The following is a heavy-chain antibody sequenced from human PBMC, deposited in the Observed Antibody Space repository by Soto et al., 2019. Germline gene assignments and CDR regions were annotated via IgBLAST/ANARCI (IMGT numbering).Heavy chain of an antibody. J-gene: IGHJ4*02. Sequence: QVQLVESGGGVVQPGRSLRLSCAASGFTFSGYGMHWVRQAPGKGLEWVAVIWYDGSNKYYADSVKGRFTISRDNSKNTLYLQMNSLRAEDTAVYYCARGDYGDYFWGQGTLVTVSS. CDR3: ARGDYGDYF. V-gene: IGHV3-33*01. D-gene: IGHD4-17*01. CDR1: GFTFSGYG. CDR2: IWYDGSNK.